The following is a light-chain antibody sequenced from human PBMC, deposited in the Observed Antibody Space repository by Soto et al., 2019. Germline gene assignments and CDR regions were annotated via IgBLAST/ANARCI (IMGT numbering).Light chain of an antibody. V-gene: IGKV3D-15*01. CDR2: GAS. J-gene: IGKJ4*01. Sequence: TVSLSPSERATLSCRAIQSVSNNYLAWYQQKPGQAPRLLIFGASSRATGSPARFSGSGSGTEFNLTISSLQSEDFAVYFCQQYDDWLRLTFGGGTKVDIK. CDR1: QSVSNN. CDR3: QQYDDWLRLT.